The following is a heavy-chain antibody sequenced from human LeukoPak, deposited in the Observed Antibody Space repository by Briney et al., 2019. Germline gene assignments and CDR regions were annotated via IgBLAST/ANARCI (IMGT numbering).Heavy chain of an antibody. CDR2: INHSGST. CDR3: ARGSRWLQIDY. Sequence: SETLSLTCAVYGGSFSGYYWSWIRQPPGKELEWIGEINHSGSTNYNPSLKSRVTISVDTSKNQFSLKLSSVTAADTAVYYCARGSRWLQIDYWGQGTLVTVSS. D-gene: IGHD5-24*01. J-gene: IGHJ4*02. CDR1: GGSFSGYY. V-gene: IGHV4-34*01.